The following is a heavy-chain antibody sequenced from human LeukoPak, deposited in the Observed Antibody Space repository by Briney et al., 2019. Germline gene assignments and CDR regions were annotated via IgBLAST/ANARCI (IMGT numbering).Heavy chain of an antibody. D-gene: IGHD3-10*01. CDR3: AKDSARIGSSYSYNWFDF. J-gene: IGHJ5*01. CDR2: ISGDGGRT. V-gene: IGHV3-43*02. Sequence: PGGSLRLSCAASGFTFDDYAMHWVRQAPGKGLEWVSLISGDGGRTYYADSVRGRFTISRDNSKNSLYLQMNSLRTEDTALYFCAKDSARIGSSYSYNWFDFWGQGTLVTVSS. CDR1: GFTFDDYA.